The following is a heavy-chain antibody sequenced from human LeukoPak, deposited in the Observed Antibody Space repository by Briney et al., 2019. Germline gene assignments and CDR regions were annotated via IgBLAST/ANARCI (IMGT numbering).Heavy chain of an antibody. D-gene: IGHD1-26*01. V-gene: IGHV4-4*08. J-gene: IGHJ4*02. CDR2: IYSSGNT. CDR3: MRDRELTY. Sequence: SETLSLTCTVSDGSISIYYWSWVRQPPGKGLEWIGYIYSSGNTIYNPSLKSRVTISVDTSKNQFSLKLSSVTAAGTAAYYCMRDRELTYWGQGTLVTVSS. CDR1: DGSISIYY.